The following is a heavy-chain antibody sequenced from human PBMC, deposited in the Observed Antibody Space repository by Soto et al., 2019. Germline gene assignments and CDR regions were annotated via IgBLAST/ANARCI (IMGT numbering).Heavy chain of an antibody. CDR2: IYHSGST. J-gene: IGHJ6*02. Sequence: KPSETLSLTCAVSGGPISSGGYSWSWIRQPPGKGLEWIGYIYHSGSTYYNPSLKSRVTISVDRSKNQFSLKLSSVTAADTAVYYCARAGVAAAGTNYYYYGMDVWGQGTTVTVSS. D-gene: IGHD6-13*01. V-gene: IGHV4-30-2*01. CDR3: ARAGVAAAGTNYYYYGMDV. CDR1: GGPISSGGYS.